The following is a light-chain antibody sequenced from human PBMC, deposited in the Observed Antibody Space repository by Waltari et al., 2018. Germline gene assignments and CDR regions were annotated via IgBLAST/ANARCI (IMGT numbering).Light chain of an antibody. CDR1: SSNIGNDY. CDR3: GTWDTSLSALI. V-gene: IGLV1-51*02. J-gene: IGLJ2*01. CDR2: ENN. Sequence: QSVLTQPPSVSAAPGQKVTISCSGSSSNIGNDYVSWYQHLPGPAPKLFIYENNKRPSGIPDRFSGSKSGTSATLGITGLQTGDEADYYCGTWDTSLSALIFGGGTKLTVL.